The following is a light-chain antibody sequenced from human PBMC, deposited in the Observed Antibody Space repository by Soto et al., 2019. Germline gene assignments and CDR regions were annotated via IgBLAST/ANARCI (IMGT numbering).Light chain of an antibody. V-gene: IGKV4-1*01. J-gene: IGKJ1*01. CDR1: QRVLYSSNNKNY. Sequence: DIVMTQSPDSLAVSLGERGTINCKSSQRVLYSSNNKNYLAWYQQKPGQPPKLLIYWASTRESGVPDRFSGSGSGTDFTLTISSLQAEDVAVYYCQQSYSTPWTFGQGTKVDIK. CDR2: WAS. CDR3: QQSYSTPWT.